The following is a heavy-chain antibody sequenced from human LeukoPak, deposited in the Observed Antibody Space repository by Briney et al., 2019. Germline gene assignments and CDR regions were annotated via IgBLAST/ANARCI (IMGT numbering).Heavy chain of an antibody. CDR3: AKNRGAGSHYYYHMNV. Sequence: QPGRSLRLSCAASGFTFSTYGIHWVRQAPGKGLEWVAVISSDGSYKSYADSVKGRFTISRDNSKNTLYLQMNSLRAEDTAVYYCAKNRGAGSHYYYHMNVWGKGTTVTVSS. CDR2: ISSDGSYK. D-gene: IGHD1-26*01. CDR1: GFTFSTYG. V-gene: IGHV3-30*18. J-gene: IGHJ6*03.